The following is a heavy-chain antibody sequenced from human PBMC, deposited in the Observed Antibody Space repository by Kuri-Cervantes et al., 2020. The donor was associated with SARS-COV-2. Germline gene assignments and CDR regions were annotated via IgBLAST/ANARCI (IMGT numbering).Heavy chain of an antibody. CDR3: AREPGGTFDY. CDR2: ISYDGSNK. V-gene: IGHV3-30-3*01. Sequence: GESLKISCAASGLTFSSYAMHWVRQAPGKGLEWVAVISYDGSNKYYADSVKGRFTISRDNSKNTLYLQMNSLRAEDTAVYYCAREPGGTFDYWGQGTLVTVSS. J-gene: IGHJ4*02. CDR1: GLTFSSYA. D-gene: IGHD3-16*01.